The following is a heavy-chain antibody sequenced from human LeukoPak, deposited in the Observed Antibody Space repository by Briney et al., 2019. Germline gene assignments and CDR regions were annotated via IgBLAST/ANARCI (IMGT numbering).Heavy chain of an antibody. CDR2: IIPILNIE. CDR1: GYTFTSYG. V-gene: IGHV1-69*10. Sequence: SVKVSCKASGYTFTSYGISWVRQAPGQGLEWMGGIIPILNIEEYAQRFQGRVTMTRDTSTSTVYMELSSLRSEDTAVYFCSRESGSHAALDFWGQGTLVTVSS. J-gene: IGHJ4*02. D-gene: IGHD3-10*01. CDR3: SRESGSHAALDF.